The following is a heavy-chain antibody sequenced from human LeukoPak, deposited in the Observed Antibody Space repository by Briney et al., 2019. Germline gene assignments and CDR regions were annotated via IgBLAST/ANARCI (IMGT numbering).Heavy chain of an antibody. CDR2: IYYSGST. D-gene: IGHD6-19*01. J-gene: IGHJ4*02. Sequence: SETLSLTCTVSGGSISSYYWSWIRQPPGKGLEWIGYIYYSGSTNYNPSLKSRVTISVDTSKNQFSLKLSSVTAADTAVYYCAREADSSGWYLGIDYWGQGALVTVSS. CDR1: GGSISSYY. V-gene: IGHV4-59*01. CDR3: AREADSSGWYLGIDY.